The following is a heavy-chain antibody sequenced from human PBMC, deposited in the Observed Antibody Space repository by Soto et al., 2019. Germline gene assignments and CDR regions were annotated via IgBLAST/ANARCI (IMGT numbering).Heavy chain of an antibody. D-gene: IGHD3-9*01. CDR2: FRGDGTGA. V-gene: IGHV3-23*01. CDR1: GFTFSSYA. J-gene: IGHJ4*02. Sequence: EVQLLESGGGLVQPGGSLRLSCAASGFTFSSYAMSWVRQAPGKGLEWVSAFRGDGTGAHYADSVKGRFTISRDNSKNTLYLHMNSLRAEDTAVYYCAKLPQYDILTGYFNYFDYWGQGTLVTVSS. CDR3: AKLPQYDILTGYFNYFDY.